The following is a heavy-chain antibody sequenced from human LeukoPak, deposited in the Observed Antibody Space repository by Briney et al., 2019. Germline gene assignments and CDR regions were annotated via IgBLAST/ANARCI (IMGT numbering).Heavy chain of an antibody. D-gene: IGHD2-2*01. V-gene: IGHV3-30-3*01. J-gene: IGHJ5*02. CDR3: ARGGIVVVPAARNWFDP. CDR1: GFTFSSYA. CDR2: ISYDGSNK. Sequence: GGSLRLSCAASGFTFSSYAMHWVRQAPGKGLEWVAVISYDGSNKYYADSVEGRFTISRDNSKNTLYLQMNSLRAEDTAVYYCARGGIVVVPAARNWFDPWGQGTLVTVSS.